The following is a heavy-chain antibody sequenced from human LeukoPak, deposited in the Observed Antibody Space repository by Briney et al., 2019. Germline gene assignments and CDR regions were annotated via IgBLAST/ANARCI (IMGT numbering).Heavy chain of an antibody. Sequence: AGGSLRLSCAASGFTFNSYWMSWVRQAPGKGLEWVAVISYDGSNKYYADSVKGRFTISRDNSKNTLYLQMNSLRAEDTAVYYCARERWELLALFDYWGQGTLVTVSS. D-gene: IGHD1-26*01. CDR3: ARERWELLALFDY. CDR1: GFTFNSYW. J-gene: IGHJ4*02. CDR2: ISYDGSNK. V-gene: IGHV3-30-3*01.